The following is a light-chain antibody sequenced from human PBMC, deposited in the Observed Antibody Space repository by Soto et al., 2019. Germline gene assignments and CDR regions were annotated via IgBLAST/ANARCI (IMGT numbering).Light chain of an antibody. CDR2: KAS. CDR3: QHYKSYPWT. V-gene: IGKV1-5*03. J-gene: IGKJ1*01. Sequence: DIQMTQSPSTLSASVGDRVTITCRASQSIDSWLAWYQQKPGKAPKLLMYKASSLESGVPSRFSGSGSETEFTLTTSSLQPDDFATYYCQHYKSYPWTFGQGTTGDIK. CDR1: QSIDSW.